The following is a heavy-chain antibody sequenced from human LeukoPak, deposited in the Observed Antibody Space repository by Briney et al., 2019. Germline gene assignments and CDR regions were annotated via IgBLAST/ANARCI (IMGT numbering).Heavy chain of an antibody. CDR1: GFTVSSNY. D-gene: IGHD7-27*01. J-gene: IGHJ5*02. V-gene: IGHV3-53*01. CDR2: IYSGGST. Sequence: AGGSLRLSCVASGFTVSSNYMSWVRQAPGKGLEWVSVIYSGGSTYYADSVKGRFTISRDNSKNTLYLQMNSLRAEDTAVYYCARAPSDWGATNWFDPWGHGTLVTVSS. CDR3: ARAPSDWGATNWFDP.